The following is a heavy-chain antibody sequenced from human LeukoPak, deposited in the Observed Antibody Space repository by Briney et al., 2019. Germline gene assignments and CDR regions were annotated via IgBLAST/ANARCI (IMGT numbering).Heavy chain of an antibody. CDR1: GFTFNNYA. CDR3: AKGGSVTAPDDAFGI. J-gene: IGHJ3*02. D-gene: IGHD5/OR15-5a*01. Sequence: PGGSLRLSCAASGFTFNNYAMNWVRQAPGKGLEWVSVISGNGGGTYFADSVKGRFTISRDNSKNTLYLQMNSLRAEDTAIYYCAKGGSVTAPDDAFGIWGQGTMVTVSS. CDR2: ISGNGGGT. V-gene: IGHV3-23*01.